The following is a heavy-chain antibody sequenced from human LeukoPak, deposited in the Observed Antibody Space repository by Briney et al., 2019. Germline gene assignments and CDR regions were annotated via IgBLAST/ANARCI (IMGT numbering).Heavy chain of an antibody. J-gene: IGHJ4*02. Sequence: SGTLSLTCAVSGGSINSTNCWSWVRQPPGKGLEWIGEIFHSGSTNYNPSLKSRVTISVDKSKNQFSLQLTSVTAADTAVYRCACFPLTYYYSTDFFDFWGQGALVAVSS. D-gene: IGHD3-10*01. CDR1: GGSINSTNC. V-gene: IGHV4-4*01. CDR3: ACFPLTYYYSTDFFDF. CDR2: IFHSGST.